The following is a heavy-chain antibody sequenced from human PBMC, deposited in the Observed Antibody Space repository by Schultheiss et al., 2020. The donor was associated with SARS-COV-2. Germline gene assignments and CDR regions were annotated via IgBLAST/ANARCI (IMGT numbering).Heavy chain of an antibody. CDR1: GFTFSNAW. CDR2: IKQDGSEK. Sequence: GGSLRLSCAASGFTFSNAWMSWVRQAPGKGLEWVANIKQDGSEKYYVDSVKGRFTISRDNAKNSLYLQMNSLRAEDTAVYYCARAVTMVQGVPFDYWGQGTLVTVSS. J-gene: IGHJ4*02. D-gene: IGHD3-10*01. CDR3: ARAVTMVQGVPFDY. V-gene: IGHV3-7*03.